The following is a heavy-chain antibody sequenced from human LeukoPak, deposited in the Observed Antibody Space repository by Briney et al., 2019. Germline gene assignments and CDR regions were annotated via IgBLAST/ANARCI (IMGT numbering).Heavy chain of an antibody. Sequence: GGSLRLSCAASGFTFDDYAMHWVRQAPAKGLEWVSLISGDGGSTYYADSVKGRFTISRDNSKNSLYLQMNSLRAEDTALYYCARGSCSSTSCYYFDYWGQGTLVTVSS. CDR1: GFTFDDYA. CDR2: ISGDGGST. J-gene: IGHJ4*02. CDR3: ARGSCSSTSCYYFDY. V-gene: IGHV3-43*02. D-gene: IGHD2-2*01.